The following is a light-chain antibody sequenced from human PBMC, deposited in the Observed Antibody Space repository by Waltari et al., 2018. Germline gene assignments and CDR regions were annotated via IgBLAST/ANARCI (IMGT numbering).Light chain of an antibody. CDR1: SSDVGSYNL. J-gene: IGLJ2*01. CDR3: CSDAGASTHVV. Sequence: QSALTQPASVSGSPGQSITISCTGTSSDVGSYNLVSWYQQHPGKAPNLMVYEVTKRPSGVSNLFSGSKYCNTASLTISGLQAEDESDYYCCSDAGASTHVVFGGGTKVTVL. V-gene: IGLV2-23*02. CDR2: EVT.